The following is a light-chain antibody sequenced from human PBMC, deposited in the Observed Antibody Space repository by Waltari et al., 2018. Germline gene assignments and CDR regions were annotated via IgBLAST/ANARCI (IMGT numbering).Light chain of an antibody. CDR3: QSFDTSLSVV. CDR2: GVN. J-gene: IGLJ2*01. CDR1: GSNIGARYD. V-gene: IGLV1-40*01. Sequence: QSVLTQPPSVSGAPGQRVTIACTGSGSNIGARYDPRWYHQLPGKAPRLLIYGVNTRPLGVPDRFFGSQSGTSASLAITGLQPEDEGDYYCQSFDTSLSVVFGGGTKLTVL.